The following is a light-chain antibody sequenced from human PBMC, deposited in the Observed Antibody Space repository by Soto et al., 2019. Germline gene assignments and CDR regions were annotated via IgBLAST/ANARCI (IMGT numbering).Light chain of an antibody. CDR1: QSVTSSY. Sequence: EIVLTQSPGTLSLSPGERATLSCRASQSVTSSYLAWYQQKPGQAPRLLIYGASSRATGTPDRFNGSGSGTDFTLTISRLEPEDFAVYYCQQYGSSPLTFGGGTKVEIK. CDR2: GAS. V-gene: IGKV3-20*01. J-gene: IGKJ4*01. CDR3: QQYGSSPLT.